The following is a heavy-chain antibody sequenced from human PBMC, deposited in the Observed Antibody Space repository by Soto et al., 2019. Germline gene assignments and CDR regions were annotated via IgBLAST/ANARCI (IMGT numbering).Heavy chain of an antibody. J-gene: IGHJ6*02. Sequence: ASVKVSCKASGYTFTSYGISWVRQAPGQGLEWMGWISAYNGNTNYAQKLQGRVTITADTSTSTAYMELSSLRSEDTAVYYCARYRSGGSCYSRYYGMDVWGQGTTVPVSS. CDR2: ISAYNGNT. CDR1: GYTFTSYG. V-gene: IGHV1-18*01. D-gene: IGHD2-15*01. CDR3: ARYRSGGSCYSRYYGMDV.